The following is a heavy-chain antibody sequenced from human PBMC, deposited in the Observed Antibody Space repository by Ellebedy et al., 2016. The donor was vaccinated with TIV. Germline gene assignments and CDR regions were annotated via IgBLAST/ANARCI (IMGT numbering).Heavy chain of an antibody. CDR1: GGSISDYY. D-gene: IGHD5-18*01. Sequence: PSETLSLTCTVSGGSISDYYWSWIRQPPGGGLEWIAYIHNSGSTNYNPSLKSRVTISLDTSKNQFSLKLSSVTAADTAKYYCARDWRYSYIYGMDVWGQGTTVTVSS. CDR3: ARDWRYSYIYGMDV. V-gene: IGHV4-4*08. J-gene: IGHJ6*02. CDR2: IHNSGST.